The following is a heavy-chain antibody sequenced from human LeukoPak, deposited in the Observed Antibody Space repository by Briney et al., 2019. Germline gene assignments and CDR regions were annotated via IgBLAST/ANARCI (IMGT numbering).Heavy chain of an antibody. Sequence: GASVKVSCKASGYTFTSYDINWVRQATGQGLEWMGWMNPNSGNTGYAQKFQGRVTITRNTSISTAYMELSSLRSEDTAVYYCARDHRGIPAAISYWGQGTLVTVSS. CDR1: GYTFTSYD. CDR2: MNPNSGNT. V-gene: IGHV1-8*03. D-gene: IGHD2-2*02. CDR3: ARDHRGIPAAISY. J-gene: IGHJ4*02.